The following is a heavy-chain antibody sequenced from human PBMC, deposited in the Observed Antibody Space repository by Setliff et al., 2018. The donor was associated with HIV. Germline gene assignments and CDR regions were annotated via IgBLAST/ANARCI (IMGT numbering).Heavy chain of an antibody. J-gene: IGHJ6*02. Sequence: PSETLSLTCKVSGASISSYYWSWGRQPPGKGLEWIGYIYNSGYSNSKPSLKSRVTMSLDTSKNQFSLELTSVTAADTAGYRWARGEGDRSNDAYYDTGMDVWGQGITVTVSS. CDR2: IYNSGYS. CDR3: ARGEGDRSNDAYYDTGMDV. V-gene: IGHV4-59*01. D-gene: IGHD2-21*01. CDR1: GASISSYY.